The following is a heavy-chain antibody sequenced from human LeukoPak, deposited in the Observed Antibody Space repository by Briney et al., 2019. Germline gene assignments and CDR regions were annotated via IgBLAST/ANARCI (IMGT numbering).Heavy chain of an antibody. CDR1: GYTFTSYG. Sequence: ASVKVSCKASGYTFTSYGISWVRQAPGQGLEWMGWMNPNSGNTGYAQKLQGRVTMTTDTSTSTAYMELRSLRSDDTAVCYCARVSPPRGFDYWGQGTLVTVSS. CDR3: ARVSPPRGFDY. V-gene: IGHV1-18*01. J-gene: IGHJ4*02. D-gene: IGHD3-16*01. CDR2: MNPNSGNT.